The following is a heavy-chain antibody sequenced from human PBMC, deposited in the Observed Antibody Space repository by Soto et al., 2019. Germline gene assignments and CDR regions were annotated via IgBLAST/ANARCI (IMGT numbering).Heavy chain of an antibody. Sequence: ASVKVSCKASGYTFTSYDINWVRQATGQGLEWMGWMNPNSGNTGYAQKFQGRVTMTRNTSISTAYMELSSLRSEDTAVYYCAKDQDLKYYYDSSGSQGSTFDYWGQGTLVTVSS. CDR3: AKDQDLKYYYDSSGSQGSTFDY. V-gene: IGHV1-8*01. J-gene: IGHJ4*02. CDR2: MNPNSGNT. D-gene: IGHD3-22*01. CDR1: GYTFTSYD.